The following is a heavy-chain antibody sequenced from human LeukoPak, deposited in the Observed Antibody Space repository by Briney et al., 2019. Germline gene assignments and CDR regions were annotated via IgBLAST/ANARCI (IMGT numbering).Heavy chain of an antibody. Sequence: ASVKVSCKASGGTFSSYAISWVRQAPGQGLEWMGGIIPIFGTANYAQKFQGRVTITADESTSTVYMELSSLRSEDTAVYYCARERAPYSSSWDYWGQGTLVTVSS. CDR2: IIPIFGTA. CDR3: ARERAPYSSSWDY. CDR1: GGTFSSYA. D-gene: IGHD6-13*01. J-gene: IGHJ4*02. V-gene: IGHV1-69*13.